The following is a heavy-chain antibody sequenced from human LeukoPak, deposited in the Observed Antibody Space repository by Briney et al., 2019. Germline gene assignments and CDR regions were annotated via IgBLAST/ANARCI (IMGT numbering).Heavy chain of an antibody. J-gene: IGHJ4*02. CDR3: ARAYYESSAYRHAVYFDY. CDR2: INPSDDST. D-gene: IGHD3-22*01. Sequence: VASVKVSCKASGYTFNSSYMHWVRQAPGQGLEWMGIINPSDDSTRYAQKFQGGVTMTKDTSTNTVYMHLSSLSSDDTAVYYCARAYYESSAYRHAVYFDYWGQGTLVTVSS. V-gene: IGHV1-46*02. CDR1: GYTFNSSY.